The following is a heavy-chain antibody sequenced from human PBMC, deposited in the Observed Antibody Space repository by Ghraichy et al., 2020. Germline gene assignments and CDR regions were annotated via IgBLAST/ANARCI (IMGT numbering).Heavy chain of an antibody. CDR2: IWYDGSNK. J-gene: IGHJ3*02. CDR3: ARDARRSGWYCAFDI. Sequence: GGSLRLSCAASGFTFSSYGMHWVRQAPGKGLEWVAVIWYDGSNKYYADSVKGRFTISRDNSKNTLYLQMNSLRAEDTAVYYCARDARRSGWYCAFDIWGQGTMVTVSS. D-gene: IGHD6-19*01. V-gene: IGHV3-33*08. CDR1: GFTFSSYG.